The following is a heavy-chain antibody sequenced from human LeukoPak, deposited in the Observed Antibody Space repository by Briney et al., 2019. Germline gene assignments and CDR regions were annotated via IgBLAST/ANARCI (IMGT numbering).Heavy chain of an antibody. CDR3: ARDLEGSGHDY. J-gene: IGHJ4*02. V-gene: IGHV1-2*02. CDR1: GYTFTDYY. Sequence: ASVKVSCKASGYTFTDYYMHWVRQAPGQGLEWMGWINPSSGGTNYAQKFQGRVTMTRDTSISTAYMELSRLRSDDTAVYYCARDLEGSGHDYWGQGTLVTVSS. CDR2: INPSSGGT. D-gene: IGHD2-15*01.